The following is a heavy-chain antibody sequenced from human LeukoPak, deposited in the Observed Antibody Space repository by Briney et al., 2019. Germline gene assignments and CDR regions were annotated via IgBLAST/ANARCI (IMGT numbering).Heavy chain of an antibody. CDR2: ISGGGGTT. CDR3: AKEPATRWLATFDY. J-gene: IGHJ4*02. D-gene: IGHD6-19*01. CDR1: GFTSNYYS. Sequence: GGSLRLSCAASGFTSNYYSMTWVRQAPGKGLEWVSTISGGGGTTSYADSVKGRFTVSRDNSKNTLYLQMNSLRAEDTAVYYCAKEPATRWLATFDYWGQGTLVTVSS. V-gene: IGHV3-23*01.